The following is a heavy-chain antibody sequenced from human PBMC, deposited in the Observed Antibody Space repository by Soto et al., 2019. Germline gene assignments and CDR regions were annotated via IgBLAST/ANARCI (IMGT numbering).Heavy chain of an antibody. CDR3: AKERDTRSSSCFDS. D-gene: IGHD5-18*01. CDR1: RFSFSNYG. CDR2: ISHDGTVK. V-gene: IGHV3-30*18. J-gene: IGHJ4*02. Sequence: SLRLSCAASRFSFSNYGMQWVRQAPGKGLEWVAVISHDGTVKYYADSVKGRFTISRDNFQSTLDLQMDSLRAEDTAVYYCAKERDTRSSSCFDSWGQGTLVTVSS.